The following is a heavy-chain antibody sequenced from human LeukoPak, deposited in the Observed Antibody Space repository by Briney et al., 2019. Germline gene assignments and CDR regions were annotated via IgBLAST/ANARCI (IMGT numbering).Heavy chain of an antibody. CDR2: ISWNSGSI. J-gene: IGHJ4*02. CDR1: GFTFDDYA. CDR3: AKGGYYDSSGYYSFDY. D-gene: IGHD3-22*01. Sequence: GGSLRLSCAASGFTFDDYAMHWVRQAPGKGLEWVSGISWNSGSIGYADSVKGRFTISRDNAKNSLYLQMNSLGAEDTALYYCAKGGYYDSSGYYSFDYWGQGTLVTVSS. V-gene: IGHV3-9*01.